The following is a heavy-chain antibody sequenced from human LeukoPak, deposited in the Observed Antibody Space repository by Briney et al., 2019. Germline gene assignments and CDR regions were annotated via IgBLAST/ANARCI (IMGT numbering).Heavy chain of an antibody. CDR2: IYYSGNT. D-gene: IGHD3-10*01. J-gene: IGHJ5*02. V-gene: IGHV4-59*01. CDR3: VRGRAWFDL. Sequence: SETLSLTCAVSGGSISSYYWSWIRQPPGKGLEWIGYIYYSGNTNYNSSLESRVTISVDTSKNQFSLRLNSVTAADTAVYYCVRGRAWFDLGCQGNLVTVSS. CDR1: GGSISSYY.